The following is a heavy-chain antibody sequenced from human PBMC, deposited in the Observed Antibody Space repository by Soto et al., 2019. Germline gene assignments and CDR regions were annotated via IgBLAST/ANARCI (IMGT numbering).Heavy chain of an antibody. Sequence: GGSLRLSCAASGFTFSSYGMHWVRQAPGKGLEWVAVISYDGSNKYYADSVKGRFTISRDNSKNTLYLQMNSLRAEDTAVYYCAKQYSSSWYYFDYWGQGTLVTVSS. J-gene: IGHJ4*02. CDR2: ISYDGSNK. CDR1: GFTFSSYG. CDR3: AKQYSSSWYYFDY. D-gene: IGHD6-13*01. V-gene: IGHV3-30*18.